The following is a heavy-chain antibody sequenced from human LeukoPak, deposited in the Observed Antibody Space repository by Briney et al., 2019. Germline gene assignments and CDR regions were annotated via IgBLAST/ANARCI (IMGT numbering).Heavy chain of an antibody. CDR3: ALSRDVLRFLEWSYLDY. J-gene: IGHJ4*02. CDR2: INPNSGGT. V-gene: IGHV1-2*02. D-gene: IGHD3-3*01. Sequence: ASVKVSCKASGYTFTGYYMHWVRQAPGQGLEWMGWINPNSGGTNYAQKFQGRVTMTRDTSISTAYMELSRLRSDDTAVYYCALSRDVLRFLEWSYLDYWGQGTLVTVSS. CDR1: GYTFTGYY.